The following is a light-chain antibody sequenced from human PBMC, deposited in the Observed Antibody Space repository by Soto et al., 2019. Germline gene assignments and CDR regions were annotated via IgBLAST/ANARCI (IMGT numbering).Light chain of an antibody. CDR3: QQYGTSPIT. J-gene: IGKJ5*01. Sequence: EIVLTQSPGTLSLSPGDRATLSCSASQSVSSTYLAWYQQKPGQAPRLLIYGASSRATGIPDRFSGSGSGTDFTLTISRLEPEDFAVYYCQQYGTSPITFGQGTRLE. CDR2: GAS. V-gene: IGKV3-20*01. CDR1: QSVSSTY.